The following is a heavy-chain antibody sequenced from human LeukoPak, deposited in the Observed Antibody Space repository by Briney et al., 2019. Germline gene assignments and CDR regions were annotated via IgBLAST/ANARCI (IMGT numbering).Heavy chain of an antibody. V-gene: IGHV3-48*03. CDR3: AKGKQWLGA. CDR1: GFTFSSYE. CDR2: ISSSGSTI. D-gene: IGHD6-19*01. J-gene: IGHJ3*01. Sequence: GGSLRLSCAASGFTFSSYEMNWVRQAPGKGLEWVSYISSSGSTIYYADSVKGRFTISRDNSKNTLYLQMNSLRAEDTAVYYCAKGKQWLGAWGQGTMVTVSS.